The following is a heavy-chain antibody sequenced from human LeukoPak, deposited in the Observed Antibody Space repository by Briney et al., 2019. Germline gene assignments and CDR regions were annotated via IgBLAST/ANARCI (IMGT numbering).Heavy chain of an antibody. V-gene: IGHV3-11*01. Sequence: NTGGSLRLSCAASGFTFSDNYMTWVRQAPGKGLEWLSYISGNGGVIQYADSVKGRFTISRDNAKNLLYLQMDNLRVDDTATYYCAKEKGAGGGYPVLDSWGRGILVTVSS. J-gene: IGHJ5*01. CDR3: AKEKGAGGGYPVLDS. CDR2: ISGNGGVI. CDR1: GFTFSDNY. D-gene: IGHD3-16*02.